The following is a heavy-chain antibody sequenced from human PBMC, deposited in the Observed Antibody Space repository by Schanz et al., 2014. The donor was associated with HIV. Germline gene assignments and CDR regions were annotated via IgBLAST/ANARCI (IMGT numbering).Heavy chain of an antibody. J-gene: IGHJ4*02. V-gene: IGHV3-23*04. CDR3: ANEEVPNDY. Sequence: EVVLVESGGGLVQPGGSLRLSCAVSGFTLSSYGMHWVRQAPGKGLEWVSGISISGETTYYADSVKGRFTISRDNSKNTLYLQMNSLRVEDTAVYYCANEEVPNDYWGQGTLVTVSS. CDR2: ISISGETT. CDR1: GFTLSSYG.